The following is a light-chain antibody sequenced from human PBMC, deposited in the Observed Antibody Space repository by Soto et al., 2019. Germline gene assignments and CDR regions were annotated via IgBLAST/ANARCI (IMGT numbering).Light chain of an antibody. CDR2: EGS. V-gene: IGLV2-23*01. J-gene: IGLJ1*01. CDR1: SSDVGSYNL. CDR3: CSYAGSSTTYV. Sequence: QSVLTQPASVSGSPGQSITISCTGTSSDVGSYNLVSWYQQHPGKAPQVMIYEGSKRPSGVSNRFSGSKSGNTASLTISGLQAEDEADYYCCSYAGSSTTYVFGTGTKLTVL.